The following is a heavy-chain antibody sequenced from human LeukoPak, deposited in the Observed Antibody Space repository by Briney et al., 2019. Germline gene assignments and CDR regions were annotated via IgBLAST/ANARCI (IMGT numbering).Heavy chain of an antibody. J-gene: IGHJ3*02. CDR1: GFTFRTYS. Sequence: GRSLRLSCAASGFTFRTYSMNWVRQAPGKGLEWVALISYEGSNKYYADSVKGRFTISRDNYKNTLYLQMNSLRAEDTAVYYCAREGTFYDYVWGRDRSMDAFDIWGQGTMVTVSS. D-gene: IGHD3-16*02. V-gene: IGHV3-30*04. CDR2: ISYEGSNK. CDR3: AREGTFYDYVWGRDRSMDAFDI.